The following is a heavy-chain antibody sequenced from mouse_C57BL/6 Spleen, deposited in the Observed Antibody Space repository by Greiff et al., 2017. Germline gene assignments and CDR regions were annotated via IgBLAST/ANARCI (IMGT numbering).Heavy chain of an antibody. J-gene: IGHJ4*01. CDR2: ISSGSSTI. Sequence: EVHLVESGGGLVKPGGSLKLSCAASGFTFSDYGMHWVRQAPEKGLEWVAYISSGSSTIYSADTGKGRFTISRDNAKNTLFLQMTSLRSEDTAMYYCARPSGYGYDDVIYAMDYWGQGTSVTVSS. CDR3: ARPSGYGYDDVIYAMDY. V-gene: IGHV5-17*01. CDR1: GFTFSDYG. D-gene: IGHD2-2*01.